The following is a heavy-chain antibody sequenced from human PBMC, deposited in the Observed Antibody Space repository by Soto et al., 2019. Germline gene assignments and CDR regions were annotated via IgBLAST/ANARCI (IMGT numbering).Heavy chain of an antibody. CDR3: AKDFTPWFGGHLYYYSRM. CDR1: GFTFSGYG. CDR2: ISYDGSK. D-gene: IGHD3-10*01. J-gene: IGHJ6*01. V-gene: IGHV3-30*18. Sequence: GVSLRLSCAASGFTFSGYGMHWVRQAPGTGLEWVAVISYDGSKYYADSVKGRFTISRDNSKNTLYLQINSLRPEDTAAYYCAKDFTPWFGGHLYYYSRM.